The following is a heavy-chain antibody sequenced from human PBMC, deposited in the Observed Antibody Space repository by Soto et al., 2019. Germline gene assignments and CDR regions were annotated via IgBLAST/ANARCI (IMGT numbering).Heavy chain of an antibody. Sequence: SETLSLTCTVSGGSISSGDYYWSWIRQPPGKGLEWIGYIYYSGSTYYNPSLKSRVTISVDNAKNSLYLQMNSLRAEDTAVYYCVRIGGGSPGDYWGQGTLVTVSS. CDR1: GGSISSGDYY. J-gene: IGHJ4*02. CDR3: VRIGGGSPGDY. CDR2: IYYSGST. V-gene: IGHV4-30-4*01.